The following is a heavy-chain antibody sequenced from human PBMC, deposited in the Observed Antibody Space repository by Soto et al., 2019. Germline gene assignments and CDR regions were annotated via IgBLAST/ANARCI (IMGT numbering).Heavy chain of an antibody. CDR1: GYTFTSYD. J-gene: IGHJ4*02. Sequence: QVQLVQSGAEVKKPGASVKVSCKASGYTFTSYDINWVRQATGQGLEWMGWMNPNSGNTGYAQKFQGRXTXTXXPSISTAYMELSSLRSEDTAVYYCAREAARRAFDYWGQGTLGTVSS. CDR3: AREAARRAFDY. D-gene: IGHD6-6*01. V-gene: IGHV1-8*01. CDR2: MNPNSGNT.